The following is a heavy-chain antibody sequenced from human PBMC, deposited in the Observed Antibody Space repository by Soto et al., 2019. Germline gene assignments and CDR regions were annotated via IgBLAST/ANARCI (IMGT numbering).Heavy chain of an antibody. Sequence: SETLSLTCTVAGGYVNGGHDYWSWTRQPPGKGLEWMGYFYYSGSTNYNPSLKSRITISIDTSKNQFSLKLSPVTAADTAVYYCATGRYYYGSEYWGQGALVTVSS. CDR3: ATGRYYYGSEY. V-gene: IGHV4-61*01. D-gene: IGHD3-10*01. CDR1: GGYVNGGHDY. CDR2: FYYSGST. J-gene: IGHJ4*02.